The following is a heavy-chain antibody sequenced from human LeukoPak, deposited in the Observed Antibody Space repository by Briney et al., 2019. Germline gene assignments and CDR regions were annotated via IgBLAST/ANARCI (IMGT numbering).Heavy chain of an antibody. V-gene: IGHV3-30*03. D-gene: IGHD6-13*01. J-gene: IGHJ4*02. CDR2: ISYGGSNK. CDR1: GFTVSSND. Sequence: GGSLRLSCAASGFTVSSNDMHWVRQAPGKGLEWVSVISYGGSNKYYADSVKGRFTISRDNSKNTLYLQMNSLRAEDTAVYYCAGGCSSWSGGYWGQGTLVTVSS. CDR3: AGGCSSWSGGY.